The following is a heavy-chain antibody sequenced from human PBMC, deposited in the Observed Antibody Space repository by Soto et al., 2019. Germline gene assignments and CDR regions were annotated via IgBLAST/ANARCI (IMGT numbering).Heavy chain of an antibody. CDR2: INPSGGST. CDR3: ARDLSGNSCY. CDR1: GYTLTSYY. D-gene: IGHD3-10*01. V-gene: IGHV1-46*03. Sequence: VPVKVSCKPAGYTLTSYYMHWVRQAPGQGLEWMGIINPSGGSTSYAQKFQGRVTMTRDTSTSTVYMELSSLRSEDTAVYYCARDLSGNSCYWGQGTLVTV. J-gene: IGHJ4*02.